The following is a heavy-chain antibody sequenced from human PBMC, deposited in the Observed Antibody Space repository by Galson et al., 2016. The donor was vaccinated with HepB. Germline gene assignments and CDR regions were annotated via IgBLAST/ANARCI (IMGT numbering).Heavy chain of an antibody. D-gene: IGHD5-12*01. V-gene: IGHV1-69*06. CDR1: GDTFSRYG. J-gene: IGHJ4*02. Sequence: SLKVSCKASGDTFSRYGIGWVRQAPGSGLEWMGGIIPFFGTANYAQNFEDRVTINADKSTNPVYMELSSLRSQDTAVYYCARVRVDYFDYWGQGTLVTVSS. CDR3: ARVRVDYFDY. CDR2: IIPFFGTA.